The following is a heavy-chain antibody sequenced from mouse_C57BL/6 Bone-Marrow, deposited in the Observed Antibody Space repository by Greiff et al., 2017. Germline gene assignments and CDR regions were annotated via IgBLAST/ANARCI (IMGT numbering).Heavy chain of an antibody. Sequence: EVQLHQSGPELVKPGASVKISCKASGYTFTDYYMNWVKQSHGKSLEWIGDINPNNGGTSYNQKFKGKATLTVDKSSSTAYMELRSLTSEDSAVYYCASWGWDYGAWFAYWGQGTLVTVSA. CDR2: INPNNGGT. V-gene: IGHV1-26*01. CDR3: ASWGWDYGAWFAY. J-gene: IGHJ3*01. CDR1: GYTFTDYY. D-gene: IGHD2-4*01.